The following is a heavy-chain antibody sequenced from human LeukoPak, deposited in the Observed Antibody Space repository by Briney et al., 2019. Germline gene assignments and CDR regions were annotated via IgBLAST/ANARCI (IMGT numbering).Heavy chain of an antibody. CDR3: ALAPNSNWFDF. V-gene: IGHV4-59*08. Sequence: SETLSLTCSVSGDSISSFYWNWLRQPPGKRLEWIGNIDYSGSSNYNPSLESRVTISIDTSRKQFFLKLDSVTAADTAVYYCALAPNSNWFDFWGQGTLVTVSS. CDR2: IDYSGSS. J-gene: IGHJ5*01. CDR1: GDSISSFY. D-gene: IGHD2-8*01.